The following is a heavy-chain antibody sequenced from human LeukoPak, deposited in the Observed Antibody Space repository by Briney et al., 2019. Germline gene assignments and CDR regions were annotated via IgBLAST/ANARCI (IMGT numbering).Heavy chain of an antibody. V-gene: IGHV4-4*02. CDR1: GVSISSNNW. D-gene: IGHD1-14*01. Sequence: SGTLSLTCAVSGVSISSNNWWSWVRQPPGKGLEWVGEIYRNGSTNYNPSLKSRVTISLDKSNNQFSLKLTSLTAADTAVYYCATIPDGHWGQGTLVTVSS. CDR2: IYRNGST. CDR3: ATIPDGH. J-gene: IGHJ4*02.